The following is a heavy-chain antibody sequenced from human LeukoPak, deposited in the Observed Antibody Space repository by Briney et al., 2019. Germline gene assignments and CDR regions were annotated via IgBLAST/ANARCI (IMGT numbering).Heavy chain of an antibody. Sequence: GRSLRLSCAASGFTFSSYGMHWVRQAPGKGLEWVAVIWYDGSNKYYADSVKGRFTISRDNSKNTLYLQMNSLRVEDTAVYYCARDPLYSSSPWFLDYWGQGTLVTVSS. V-gene: IGHV3-33*01. CDR3: ARDPLYSSSPWFLDY. J-gene: IGHJ4*02. D-gene: IGHD6-6*01. CDR1: GFTFSSYG. CDR2: IWYDGSNK.